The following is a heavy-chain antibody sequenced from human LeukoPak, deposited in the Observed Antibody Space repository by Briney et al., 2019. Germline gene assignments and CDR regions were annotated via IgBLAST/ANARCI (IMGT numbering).Heavy chain of an antibody. J-gene: IGHJ4*02. CDR3: ARDPRRYYDSSGYYYGY. V-gene: IGHV1-69*13. Sequence: SVKVSCKASGGTFSSYAISWVRQAPGQGLEWMGGIIPIFGTANYAQKFQGRVTITADESTSTAYMELSSLGSEDTAVYYCARDPRRYYDSSGYYYGYWGQGTLVTVSS. CDR2: IIPIFGTA. CDR1: GGTFSSYA. D-gene: IGHD3-22*01.